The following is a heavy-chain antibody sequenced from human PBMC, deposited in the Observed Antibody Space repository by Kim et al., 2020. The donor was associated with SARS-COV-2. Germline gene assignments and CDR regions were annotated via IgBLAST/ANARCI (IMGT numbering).Heavy chain of an antibody. D-gene: IGHD4-17*01. V-gene: IGHV4-39*01. CDR2: IYYTGST. CDR3: AGATVTTSYDAFDI. Sequence: SETLSLTCTVSGGSLTSSTYWCGWLRRPPGKGLEWIASIYYTGSTNYNPSLKSRVTISDDTSKNQVSLRLNSVTAADTAVYYCAGATVTTSYDAFDIWGQGTMVTVSS. CDR1: GGSLTSSTYW. J-gene: IGHJ3*02.